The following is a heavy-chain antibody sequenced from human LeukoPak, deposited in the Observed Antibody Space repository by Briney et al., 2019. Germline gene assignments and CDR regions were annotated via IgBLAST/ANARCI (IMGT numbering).Heavy chain of an antibody. V-gene: IGHV3-15*07. Sequence: WIRQPPGKGLEWVGLIRTTNEGGTTDYAAPIKGRFTISRDDSRNMFHLQMNSLRTEDTAVYYCATGRGFYYEHWGQGTLVPVSS. CDR3: ATGRGFYYEH. CDR2: IRTTNEGGTT. D-gene: IGHD3-16*01. J-gene: IGHJ4*02.